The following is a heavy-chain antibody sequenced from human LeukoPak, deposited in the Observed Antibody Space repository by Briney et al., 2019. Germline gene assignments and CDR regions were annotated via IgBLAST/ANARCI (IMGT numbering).Heavy chain of an antibody. CDR2: INAGNGDT. D-gene: IGHD3-22*01. J-gene: IGHJ4*02. Sequence: ASVKVSCKASGYTFTSYGISWVRQAPGQRLEWMGWINAGNGDTKYSQRFQGRVTITRDTSASTAYMELSSLRSEDTAVYYCARDPRSGFHDYWGQGTLVTVS. V-gene: IGHV1-3*01. CDR1: GYTFTSYG. CDR3: ARDPRSGFHDY.